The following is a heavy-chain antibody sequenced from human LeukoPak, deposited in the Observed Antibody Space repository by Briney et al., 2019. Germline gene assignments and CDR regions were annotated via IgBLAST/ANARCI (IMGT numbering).Heavy chain of an antibody. CDR3: ARDWRDNDYGGEGDY. Sequence: PGGSLRLSCAASGFTFSSYAMHWVRQAPGQGLEWMGIINPSGGSTSYAQKFQGRVTMTRDTSTSTVYMELSSLRSEDTAVYYCARDWRDNDYGGEGDYWGQGTLVTVSS. CDR2: INPSGGST. CDR1: GFTFSSYA. J-gene: IGHJ4*02. V-gene: IGHV1-46*01. D-gene: IGHD4-17*01.